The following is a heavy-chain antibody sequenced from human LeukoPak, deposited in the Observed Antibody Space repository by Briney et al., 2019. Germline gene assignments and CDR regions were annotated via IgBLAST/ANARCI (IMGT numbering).Heavy chain of an antibody. D-gene: IGHD4-17*01. J-gene: IGHJ3*02. CDR2: IYTSGST. Sequence: PSETLSLTCTVSGGSISSYYWSWIRQPAGKGLEWIGRIYTSGSTNYNPSPKSRVTMSVDTSKNQFSLKLSSVTAADTAVYYCARDPLTDYGDYWAFDIWGQGTMVTVSS. V-gene: IGHV4-4*07. CDR1: GGSISSYY. CDR3: ARDPLTDYGDYWAFDI.